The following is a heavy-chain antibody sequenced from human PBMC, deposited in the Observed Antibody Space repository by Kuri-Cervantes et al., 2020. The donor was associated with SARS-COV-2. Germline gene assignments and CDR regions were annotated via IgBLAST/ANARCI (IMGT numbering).Heavy chain of an antibody. D-gene: IGHD1-7*01. CDR3: ARGFELLRDFDL. CDR1: GFTFSTYT. V-gene: IGHV3-30-3*01. Sequence: GESLKISCAASGFTFSTYTMHWVRQAPGKGLEWVAVTTDDGTNKYYADSVKGRFTISRDNSKNTLYLQMNSLRPEDTAVYYCARGFELLRDFDLWGRGTLVTVSS. CDR2: TTDDGTNK. J-gene: IGHJ2*01.